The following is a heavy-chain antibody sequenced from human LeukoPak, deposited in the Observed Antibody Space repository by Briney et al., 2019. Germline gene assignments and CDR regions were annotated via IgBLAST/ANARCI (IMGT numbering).Heavy chain of an antibody. D-gene: IGHD3-10*01. Sequence: SVKVSCKASGGTFSSYAISWVRQAPGQGLEWMGRIIPILGIANYAQKFQGRVTITADKSTSTAYMELSSLRSEDTAVYYCARVSGYYGSGSYPLDYWGQGTLVTVSS. CDR1: GGTFSSYA. CDR3: ARVSGYYGSGSYPLDY. J-gene: IGHJ4*02. V-gene: IGHV1-69*04. CDR2: IIPILGIA.